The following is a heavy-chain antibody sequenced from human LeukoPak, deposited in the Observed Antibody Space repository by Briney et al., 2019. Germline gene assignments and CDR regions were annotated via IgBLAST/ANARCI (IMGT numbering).Heavy chain of an antibody. CDR3: AGSGYCYGPPGFDY. CDR2: IYYSGST. V-gene: IGHV4-59*01. Sequence: SETLSLTCTVSGGSSSSYYWSWIRQPPGKGLEWIGYIYYSGSTNYNPSLKSRVTISVDTSKNQFSLKLSSVTAADTAVYYCAGSGYCYGPPGFDYWGQGTLVTVSS. J-gene: IGHJ4*02. CDR1: GGSSSSYY. D-gene: IGHD5-18*01.